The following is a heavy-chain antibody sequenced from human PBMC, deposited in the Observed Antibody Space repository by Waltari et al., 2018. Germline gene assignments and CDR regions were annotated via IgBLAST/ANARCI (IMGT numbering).Heavy chain of an antibody. D-gene: IGHD3-22*01. CDR2: IIPIFGTP. Sequence: QVQLVQSGAEVKKPVSSVKVSYQASGRTFRPYVITWVRQAPGQGLEWMGGIIPIFGTPNYAQKFQGRVTIIADESTSTAYMDLSSLRSEDTAVYYCARSYYYDRIGDYPSLGAFDYWGQGTLVTVSS. V-gene: IGHV1-69*12. J-gene: IGHJ4*02. CDR1: GRTFRPYV. CDR3: ARSYYYDRIGDYPSLGAFDY.